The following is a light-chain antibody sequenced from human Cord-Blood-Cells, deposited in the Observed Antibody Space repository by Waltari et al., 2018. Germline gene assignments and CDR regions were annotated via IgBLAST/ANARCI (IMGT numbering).Light chain of an antibody. V-gene: IGKV3-11*01. J-gene: IGKJ5*01. CDR2: DAS. Sequence: EIVLTQSPATLSLSPGERATLSCRSSQSVSSYLAWYQQKPGQSPRLLIYDASNSATGIHARFSGCGSGTDFTLTISSLEPEALAVDYCQQRSNWPPITFGQGTRLEI. CDR3: QQRSNWPPIT. CDR1: QSVSSY.